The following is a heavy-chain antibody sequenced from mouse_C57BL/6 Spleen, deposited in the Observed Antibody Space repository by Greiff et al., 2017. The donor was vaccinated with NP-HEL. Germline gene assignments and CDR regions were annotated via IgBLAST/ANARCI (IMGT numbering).Heavy chain of an antibody. CDR3: EGGGATGYFDV. J-gene: IGHJ1*03. V-gene: IGHV1-82*01. CDR1: GYAFSSSW. Sequence: VQLQESGPELVKPGASVKLSCKASGYAFSSSWMNWVKQRPGKGLEWIGRIYPGDDDTNYNGKFKGKATLTADKSSSTAYMQLSSLTSADSAVYWGEGGGATGYFDVWGTGTTVTVSS. CDR2: IYPGDDDT.